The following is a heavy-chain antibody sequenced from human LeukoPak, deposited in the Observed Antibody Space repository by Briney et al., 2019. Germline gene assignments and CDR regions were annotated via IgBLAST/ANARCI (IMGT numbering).Heavy chain of an antibody. Sequence: ASVKVSCKASGYTFTSYGISWVRQAPGQGLEWMGWISAYNGNTNYAQKLQGRVTMTTDTSTSTAYMEPRSLRSDDTAVYYCAGAPYYDILTGFGVFDYWGQGTLVTVSS. CDR3: AGAPYYDILTGFGVFDY. CDR2: ISAYNGNT. CDR1: GYTFTSYG. D-gene: IGHD3-9*01. V-gene: IGHV1-18*01. J-gene: IGHJ4*02.